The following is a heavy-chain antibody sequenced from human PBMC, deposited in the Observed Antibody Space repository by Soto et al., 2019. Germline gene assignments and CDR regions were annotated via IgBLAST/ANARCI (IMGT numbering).Heavy chain of an antibody. Sequence: PSGTLSLTCFVSGYSITAGGYYWSWIRHHPGKGLEWIGSFYSSGSIIYNPSLRSRVSISGDTSSNQFSMSLTSVTAADTARYYCARMYSSGSGWFHPWGQGTLVPVSS. J-gene: IGHJ5*02. CDR1: GYSITAGGYY. V-gene: IGHV4-31*03. CDR3: ARMYSSGSGWFHP. CDR2: FYSSGSI. D-gene: IGHD6-19*01.